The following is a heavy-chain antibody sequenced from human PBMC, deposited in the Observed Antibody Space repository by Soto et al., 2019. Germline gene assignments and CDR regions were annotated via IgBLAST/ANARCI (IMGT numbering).Heavy chain of an antibody. Sequence: SETLSLTCTVSGGSISSSSYYWGWIRQPPGKGLEWIGSIYYSGSTYYNPSLKSRVTISVDTSKNQFSLKLSSVTAADTAVYYCARQGGYCSGGSCYSSFSVYNWFDPWGQGTLVTVSS. CDR3: ARQGGYCSGGSCYSSFSVYNWFDP. CDR2: IYYSGST. V-gene: IGHV4-39*01. D-gene: IGHD2-15*01. J-gene: IGHJ5*02. CDR1: GGSISSSSYY.